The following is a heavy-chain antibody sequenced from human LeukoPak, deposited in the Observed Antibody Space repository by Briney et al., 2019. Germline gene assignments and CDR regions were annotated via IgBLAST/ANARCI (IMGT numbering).Heavy chain of an antibody. V-gene: IGHV3-11*03. Sequence: GGSLRLSCAASGFTFSDYYMSWIRQAPGEGLEWVSYISSSSSYTNYADSVKGRFTISRDNSKNTLYLQMNSLRAEDTAVYYCAKSPSSSTTLTKQIDYWGQGTLVTVSS. CDR3: AKSPSSSTTLTKQIDY. D-gene: IGHD4-11*01. CDR2: ISSSSSYT. J-gene: IGHJ4*02. CDR1: GFTFSDYY.